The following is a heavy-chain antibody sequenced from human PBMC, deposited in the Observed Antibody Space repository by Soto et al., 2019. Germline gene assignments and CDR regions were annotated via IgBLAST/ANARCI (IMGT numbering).Heavy chain of an antibody. V-gene: IGHV1-2*02. D-gene: IGHD3-10*01. CDR2: INPNSGGT. J-gene: IGHJ4*02. CDR1: GYTFTGYY. Sequence: ASVKVSCKASGYTFTGYYMHWVRQAPGQGPEWMGWINPNSGGTNYAQKFQGRVTMTRDTSISTAYMELSRLRSDDTAVYYCARASYGSGSYYFDYWGQGTLVTVSS. CDR3: ARASYGSGSYYFDY.